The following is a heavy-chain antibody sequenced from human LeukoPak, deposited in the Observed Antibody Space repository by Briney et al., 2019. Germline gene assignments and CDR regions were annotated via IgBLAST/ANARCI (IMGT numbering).Heavy chain of an antibody. CDR2: INAGNGNT. V-gene: IGHV1-3*01. Sequence: GASVKVSCTASGYTFTSYAMHWVRQAPGQRLEWMGWINAGNGNTKYSQKFQGRVTITRDTSASTAYMELSSLRSEDTAVYYCARDLGWVQQWPSNWFDPWGQGTLVTVSS. J-gene: IGHJ5*02. CDR1: GYTFTSYA. CDR3: ARDLGWVQQWPSNWFDP. D-gene: IGHD6-19*01.